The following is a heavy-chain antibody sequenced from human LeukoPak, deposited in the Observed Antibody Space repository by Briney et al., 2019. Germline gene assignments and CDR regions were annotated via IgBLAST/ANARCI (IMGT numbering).Heavy chain of an antibody. Sequence: GGSLRLSCAASGFTFSNYNMNWVRQAPGKGPEWVSYISSSGSTTYYADSVKGRFTISRDNAKNSLYLQMNSLRDEDTAVYYCARDLPFDYWGQGTLVTVSS. V-gene: IGHV3-48*02. CDR2: ISSSGSTT. J-gene: IGHJ4*02. CDR1: GFTFSNYN. CDR3: ARDLPFDY.